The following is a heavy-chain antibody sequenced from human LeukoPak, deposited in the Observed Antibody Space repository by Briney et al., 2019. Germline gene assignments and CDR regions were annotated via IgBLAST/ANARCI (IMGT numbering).Heavy chain of an antibody. Sequence: ASVKVSCKASGYTFTSYAMNWVRQAPGQGLEWMGWINPNSGGTNYAQKFQGRVTMTRDTSISTAYMELSRLRYGDTAVYYCARPLRVTMVRGAAFRASSDFDPWGQGTLVTVSS. V-gene: IGHV1-2*02. J-gene: IGHJ5*02. CDR1: GYTFTSYA. D-gene: IGHD3-10*01. CDR3: ARPLRVTMVRGAAFRASSDFDP. CDR2: INPNSGGT.